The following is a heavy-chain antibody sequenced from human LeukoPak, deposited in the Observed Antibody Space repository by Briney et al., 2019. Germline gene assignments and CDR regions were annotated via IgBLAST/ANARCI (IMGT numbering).Heavy chain of an antibody. CDR1: GGTFSSYA. CDR2: IIPIFGAA. D-gene: IGHD3-10*01. Sequence: SVKVSCKASGGTFSSYAISWVRQAPGQGLEWMGGIIPIFGAANYAQKFQGRVTITADESTSTAYMELSSLRSEDTAVYYCARAPFNRITMVREVIGWFDPWGQGTLVTVSS. V-gene: IGHV1-69*13. J-gene: IGHJ5*02. CDR3: ARAPFNRITMVREVIGWFDP.